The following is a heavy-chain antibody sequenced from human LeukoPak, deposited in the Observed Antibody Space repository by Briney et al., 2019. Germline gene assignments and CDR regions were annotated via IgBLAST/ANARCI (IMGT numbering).Heavy chain of an antibody. CDR3: ARDLRRSRGWYDY. J-gene: IGHJ4*02. CDR2: ISGHNGNT. Sequence: ASVKVSCKTSGYTFINYGINWVRQAPGQGLECMGWISGHNGNTNYAQKLQGRVTMTTDTSTSTAYMELRSLRSDDTAVYYCARDLRRSRGWYDYWGQGTLVTVSS. CDR1: GYTFINYG. V-gene: IGHV1-18*01. D-gene: IGHD6-19*01.